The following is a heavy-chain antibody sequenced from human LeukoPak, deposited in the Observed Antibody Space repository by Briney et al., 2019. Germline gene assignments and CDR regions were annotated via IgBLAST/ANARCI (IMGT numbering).Heavy chain of an antibody. CDR2: VGRDGSI. J-gene: IGHJ3*02. CDR3: ARRYYDTTGYAFDI. D-gene: IGHD3-22*01. CDR1: GFTFNTYT. Sequence: GGSLRLSCVASGFTFNTYTMNWVRQAPGKGLEWISCVGRDGSIHYADSVKGRITISRDNAKNSLFLQMNSQRAEDTAIYYCARRYYDTTGYAFDIWGQGTMVTVSS. V-gene: IGHV3-21*01.